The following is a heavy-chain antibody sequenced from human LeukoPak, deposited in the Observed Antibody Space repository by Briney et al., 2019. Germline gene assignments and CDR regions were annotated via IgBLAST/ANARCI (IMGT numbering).Heavy chain of an antibody. J-gene: IGHJ4*02. D-gene: IGHD4-23*01. CDR1: GLTFSNAW. V-gene: IGHV3-15*01. Sequence: GGSLRLSCAVSGLTFSNAWMSWVRQAPGKGLEWVGRIKSATVGGTTEYAAPVKGRFTISRDDSKSTVYLQMNSLKTEDTAVYYCTTGPGNSGYWGQGTLVTVSS. CDR2: IKSATVGGTT. CDR3: TTGPGNSGY.